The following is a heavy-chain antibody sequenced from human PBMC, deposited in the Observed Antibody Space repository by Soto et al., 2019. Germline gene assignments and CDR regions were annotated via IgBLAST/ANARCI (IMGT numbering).Heavy chain of an antibody. D-gene: IGHD1-1*01. CDR1: GGTFSSYA. J-gene: IGHJ6*02. V-gene: IGHV1-69*13. CDR3: ARRRDGYNSASGMDV. Sequence: AVKVSCKASGGTFSSYAISGVRQAPSQGREWMGGIIPIFGTANYAQKFQGRVTITADESTRTAYMELSSLRSEDTAVYYCARRRDGYNSASGMDVWGQGTTVTVSS. CDR2: IIPIFGTA.